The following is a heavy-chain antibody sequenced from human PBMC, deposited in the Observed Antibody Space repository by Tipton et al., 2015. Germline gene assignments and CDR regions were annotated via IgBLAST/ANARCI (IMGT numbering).Heavy chain of an antibody. D-gene: IGHD6-6*01. Sequence: SLRLSCVASGFTFNIYAMTWARQAPGKGLEWVSSISASGDGAYRIYAESVKGRFTISRDNSKNTLYLQMNSLRAGDTAVYYCARGQLVFDYWGQGTLVTVSS. V-gene: IGHV3-23*01. CDR2: ISASGDGA. J-gene: IGHJ4*02. CDR3: ARGQLVFDY. CDR1: GFTFNIYA.